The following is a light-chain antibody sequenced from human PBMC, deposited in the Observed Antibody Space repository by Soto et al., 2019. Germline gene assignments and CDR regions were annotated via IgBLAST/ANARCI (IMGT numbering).Light chain of an antibody. CDR1: QSVSSN. CDR3: QQYNNWPPWT. CDR2: GAS. J-gene: IGKJ1*01. V-gene: IGKV3-15*01. Sequence: EIVMTQSPATLSVSPGERATLSCRASQSVSSNLAWYQQKPGHAPRLLIYGASTRATGIPARFSGSGSGTEFTLTISSLQSEDFAVYYCQQYNNWPPWTFGQGTTVEIK.